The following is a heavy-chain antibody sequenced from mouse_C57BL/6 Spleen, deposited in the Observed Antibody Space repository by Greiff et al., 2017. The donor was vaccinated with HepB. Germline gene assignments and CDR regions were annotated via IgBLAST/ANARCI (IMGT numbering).Heavy chain of an antibody. Sequence: DVKLQESGTVLARPGASVKMSCKTSGYTFTSYWMHWVKQRPGQGLEWIGAIYPGNSDTSYNQKFKGKAKLTAVTSASTAYMELSSLTNEDSAVYYCTREYYYGSSYGDYWGQGTTLTVSS. CDR1: GYTFTSYW. D-gene: IGHD1-1*01. J-gene: IGHJ2*01. CDR2: IYPGNSDT. CDR3: TREYYYGSSYGDY. V-gene: IGHV1-5*01.